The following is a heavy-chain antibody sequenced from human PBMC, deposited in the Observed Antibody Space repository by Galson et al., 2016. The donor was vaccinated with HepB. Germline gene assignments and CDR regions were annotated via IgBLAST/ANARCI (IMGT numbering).Heavy chain of an antibody. V-gene: IGHV3-30*12. CDR1: DFIFSDYA. CDR3: TKDPQLYVTRGVWDN. CDR2: ISYDASEE. J-gene: IGHJ4*02. Sequence: YLRHICAVHDFIFSDYALHWVRQAPGMWLEWVTDISYDASEEVYEASLKGLFTISRDNSRDTLYLQMNSLRPEDTAVYYCTKDPQLYVTRGVWDNWGQGALVTVSS. D-gene: IGHD3-10*01.